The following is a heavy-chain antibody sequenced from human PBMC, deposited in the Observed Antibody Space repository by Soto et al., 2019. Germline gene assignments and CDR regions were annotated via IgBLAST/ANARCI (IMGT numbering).Heavy chain of an antibody. J-gene: IGHJ2*01. CDR1: GYTFSDYG. V-gene: IGHV1-18*04. D-gene: IGHD2-2*01. Sequence: SSVKVSCKASGYTFSDYGFTWVGQAIGQGREWMGCSSISSGKTNVEESPQGRGTVTSDKAITAYMELWGLRSDDSAMYYCARSYSYASHWYFDLWGRGTLVTVSS. CDR3: ARSYSYASHWYFDL. CDR2: SSISSGKT.